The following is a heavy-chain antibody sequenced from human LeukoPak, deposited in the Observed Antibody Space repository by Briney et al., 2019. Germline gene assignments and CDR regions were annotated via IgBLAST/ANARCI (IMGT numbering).Heavy chain of an antibody. D-gene: IGHD1-26*01. CDR2: IRYDGSNK. CDR3: AKRVGATWDY. J-gene: IGHJ4*02. CDR1: GFAFSSYG. V-gene: IGHV3-30*02. Sequence: SGGSLRLSCAASGFAFSSYGMHWVRQAPGKGLEWVAFIRYDGSNKYYADSVKGRFTISRDSSKNTLSLQMNSLRAEDTAVYYCAKRVGATWDYWGQGTLVTVSS.